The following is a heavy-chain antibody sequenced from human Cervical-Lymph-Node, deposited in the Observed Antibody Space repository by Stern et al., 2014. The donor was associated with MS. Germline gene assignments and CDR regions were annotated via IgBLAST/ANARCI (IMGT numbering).Heavy chain of an antibody. D-gene: IGHD6-13*01. Sequence: VQLVESGAAVTKPGSSVKVSCKASGGTFSKVPSSWVRKAPGQGREWMGGIFPVFGTPTFAQEFRGRVTITADVSTSTVYMELSSLRSDDTAVYYCALSSETSDRWYSLGYDLWGQGTLVTVSS. CDR2: IFPVFGTP. CDR3: ALSSETSDRWYSLGYDL. V-gene: IGHV1-69*01. CDR1: GGTFSKVP. J-gene: IGHJ5*02.